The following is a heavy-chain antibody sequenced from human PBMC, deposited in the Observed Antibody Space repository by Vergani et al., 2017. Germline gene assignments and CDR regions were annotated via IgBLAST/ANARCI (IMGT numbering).Heavy chain of an antibody. V-gene: IGHV3-7*03. CDR2: IKQDGSEK. CDR3: ARATVSSGYYYRSDDAFDI. CDR1: GFTFRSYW. D-gene: IGHD3-22*01. J-gene: IGHJ3*02. Sequence: EVQLVESGGGLVQPGGSLRLSCAASGFTFRSYWMNWVRQSPGKGLEWVANIKQDGSEKSYVDSVKGRFTISRDNAKNSLYLQMNSLIAEDTAVYYCARATVSSGYYYRSDDAFDIWGQGTMVTVSS.